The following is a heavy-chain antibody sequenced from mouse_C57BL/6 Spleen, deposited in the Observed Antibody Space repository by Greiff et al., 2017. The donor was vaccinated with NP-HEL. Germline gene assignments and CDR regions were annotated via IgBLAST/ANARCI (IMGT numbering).Heavy chain of an antibody. Sequence: QVQLKESGPELVKPGASVKISCKASGYAFSSSWMNWVKQRPGKGLEWIGRIYPGDGDTNYNGKFKGKATLTADKSSSTAYMQLSSLTSEDSAVYFCARSVDYYGSSWGYWGQGTTLTVSS. D-gene: IGHD1-1*01. J-gene: IGHJ2*01. CDR2: IYPGDGDT. V-gene: IGHV1-82*01. CDR3: ARSVDYYGSSWGY. CDR1: GYAFSSSW.